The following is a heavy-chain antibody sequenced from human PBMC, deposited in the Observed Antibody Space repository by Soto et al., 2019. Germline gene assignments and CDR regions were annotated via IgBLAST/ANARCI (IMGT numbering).Heavy chain of an antibody. V-gene: IGHV5-51*01. CDR1: GYSFTSYW. CDR3: ARPTYDILTGYHEGWFDP. D-gene: IGHD3-9*01. Sequence: GESLKISCKGSGYSFTSYWIGWVRQMPGKGLEWMGIIYPGDSDTRYSPSFQGQVTISADKSISTAYLQWSSLKASDTAMCYCARPTYDILTGYHEGWFDPWGQGTLVTVSS. J-gene: IGHJ5*02. CDR2: IYPGDSDT.